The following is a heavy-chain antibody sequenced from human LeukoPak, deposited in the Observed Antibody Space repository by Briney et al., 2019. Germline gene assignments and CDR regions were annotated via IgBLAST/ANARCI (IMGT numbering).Heavy chain of an antibody. CDR3: AKDIGSGSSPSFFLYPNAFDI. V-gene: IGHV3-9*01. Sequence: GGSLRLSCAASGFTFSSYSMNWVRQAPGKGLEWVSGISWNSGSIGYADSVKGRFTISRGNAKNSLYLQMNSLRAEDTALYYCAKDIGSGSSPSFFLYPNAFDIWGQGTMVTVSS. J-gene: IGHJ3*02. CDR2: ISWNSGSI. CDR1: GFTFSSYS. D-gene: IGHD1-26*01.